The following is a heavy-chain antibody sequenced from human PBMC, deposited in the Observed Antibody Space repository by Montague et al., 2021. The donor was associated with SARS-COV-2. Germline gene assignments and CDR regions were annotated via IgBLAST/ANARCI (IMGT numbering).Heavy chain of an antibody. J-gene: IGHJ4*02. CDR3: AREGITAAGKDFDY. V-gene: IGHV3-30*04. CDR2: ISSDGTNE. CDR1: GFTFSSYA. D-gene: IGHD6-13*01. Sequence: SLRLSCAASGFTFSSYAMHWARQAPGKGLEWVAVISSDGTNEYYADSVKGRFTISRDNSKNTLYLQMNSLRAEDTAVYYCAREGITAAGKDFDYWGQGTLVTVSS.